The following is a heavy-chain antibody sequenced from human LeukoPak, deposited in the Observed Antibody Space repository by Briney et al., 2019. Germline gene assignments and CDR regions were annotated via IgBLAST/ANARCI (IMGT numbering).Heavy chain of an antibody. CDR3: ARTTIVGPTRPFDY. CDR1: GFTFSDHY. D-gene: IGHD1-26*01. J-gene: IGHJ4*02. CDR2: TRNKANSYTT. V-gene: IGHV3-72*01. Sequence: GGSLRLSCAASGFTFSDHYMDWVRQAPGKGLEWVGRTRNKANSYTTEYATSVKGSFTISRDDSKNSLYLQMNSLKIEDAAVYYCARTTIVGPTRPFDYWGQGTLVTVSS.